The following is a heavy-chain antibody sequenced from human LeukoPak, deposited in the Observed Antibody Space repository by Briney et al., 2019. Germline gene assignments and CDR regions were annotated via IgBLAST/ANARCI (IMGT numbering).Heavy chain of an antibody. CDR3: ARSYGDYAYNWFDP. Sequence: SETLSLTCTVSGGSISSYYWSWIRQPPGKGLEWIGYIYYSGSTNYNPSLKSRVTISVDTPKNQFSLKLSSVTAADTAVYYCARSYGDYAYNWFDPWGQGTLVTVSS. D-gene: IGHD4-17*01. J-gene: IGHJ5*02. V-gene: IGHV4-59*01. CDR2: IYYSGST. CDR1: GGSISSYY.